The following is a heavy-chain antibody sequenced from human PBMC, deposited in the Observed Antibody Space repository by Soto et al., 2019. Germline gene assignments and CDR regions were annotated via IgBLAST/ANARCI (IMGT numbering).Heavy chain of an antibody. D-gene: IGHD3-9*01. CDR1: GGSISSGGYY. CDR3: ARGLAPYSYFAY. J-gene: IGHJ4*02. CDR2: IYYSWST. Sequence: QVQLQESGPGLVKPSPTLSLTCTVSGGSISSGGYYWSWIRQHPGKGLEWIGYIYYSWSTHHNPSFNSRVTISVDSSENRFSMKLSFVTAGDTAVYYCARGLAPYSYFAYWGQGTPVTVSS. V-gene: IGHV4-31*03.